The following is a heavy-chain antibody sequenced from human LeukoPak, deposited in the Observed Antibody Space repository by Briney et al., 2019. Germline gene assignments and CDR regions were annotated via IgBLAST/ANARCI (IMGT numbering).Heavy chain of an antibody. CDR2: ISGGGGGT. J-gene: IGHJ4*02. CDR3: ARGYCSSTTRSVDY. D-gene: IGHD2-2*01. Sequence: QPGGSLRLSCAASGFTFSNYAMSWVRQAPGKGLEWVSVISGGGGGTYYADSVKGRFTISRDNSQNTLYLQMNSLRAEDTAVYYCARGYCSSTTRSVDYWGQGTLVTVSS. V-gene: IGHV3-23*01. CDR1: GFTFSNYA.